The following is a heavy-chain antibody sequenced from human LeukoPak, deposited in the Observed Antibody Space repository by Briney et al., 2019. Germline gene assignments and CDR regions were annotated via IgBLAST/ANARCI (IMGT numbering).Heavy chain of an antibody. CDR1: GLSFINYA. J-gene: IGHJ4*02. V-gene: IGHV3-23*01. CDR3: AKARIIGVGWAQFDS. Sequence: GVSLRLSCVASGLSFINYAMAWVRQAPGKGLEWVSTINSGSAGSTSYADPVRGRSTISRDNSKNTLYLQVNNLRADDTAIYYCAKARIIGVGWAQFDSWGQGSLVTVSS. CDR2: INSGSAGST. D-gene: IGHD2-21*01.